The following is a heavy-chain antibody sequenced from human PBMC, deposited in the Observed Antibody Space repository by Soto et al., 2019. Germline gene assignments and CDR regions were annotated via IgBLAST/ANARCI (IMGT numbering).Heavy chain of an antibody. V-gene: IGHV1-18*04. J-gene: IGHJ4*02. CDR3: ALEVRHPGYSSNFDY. Sequence: QVQLVQSGAEVKKPGASVKVSCKASGYTFTSYGISWVRQAPGQGLEWMGWISVYNGNTNYAQKLQGRVTMTTDTSTGTADMELRSLRSADTAVYYCALEVRHPGYSSNFDYWGQGTLVTVSS. CDR2: ISVYNGNT. D-gene: IGHD4-4*01. CDR1: GYTFTSYG.